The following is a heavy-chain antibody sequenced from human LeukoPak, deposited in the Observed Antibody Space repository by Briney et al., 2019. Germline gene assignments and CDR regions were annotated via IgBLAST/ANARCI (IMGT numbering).Heavy chain of an antibody. CDR1: GGTFSSYA. J-gene: IGHJ3*02. CDR2: IIPILGIA. V-gene: IGHV1-69*04. Sequence: AASVKVSRKASGGTFSSYAISWVRQAPGQGLEWMGRIIPILGIANYAQKFQGRVTITADKSTSTAYMELSSLRSEDTAVYYCAREYYDILTGYRRDAFDIWGQGTMVTVSS. D-gene: IGHD3-9*01. CDR3: AREYYDILTGYRRDAFDI.